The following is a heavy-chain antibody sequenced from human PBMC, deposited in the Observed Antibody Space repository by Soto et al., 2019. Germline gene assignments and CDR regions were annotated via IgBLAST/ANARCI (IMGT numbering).Heavy chain of an antibody. CDR1: GGSISSSSYY. CDR2: IYYSGST. CDR3: ARPPGYSSSWYGTSYFDL. J-gene: IGHJ2*01. Sequence: QLQLQESGPGLVKPSETLSLTCTVSGGSISSSSYYWGWIRQPPGKGLEWIGSIYYSGSTYYNPSRKSRVIISVDTSKNQFSLTLSSVTAADTAVYYCARPPGYSSSWYGTSYFDLWGRGTLVTVSS. V-gene: IGHV4-39*01. D-gene: IGHD6-13*01.